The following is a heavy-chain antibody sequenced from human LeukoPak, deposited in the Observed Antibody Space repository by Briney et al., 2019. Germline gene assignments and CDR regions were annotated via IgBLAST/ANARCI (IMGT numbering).Heavy chain of an antibody. D-gene: IGHD3-22*01. CDR1: GYTFTSYY. CDR3: ARVQYYDSSGYAFDI. Sequence: ASVKVSCKASGYTFTSYYMHWVRQAPGQGLEWMGIINPSGGSTSYAQKFQGRVTMTRDMSTSTVYMELSSLRSEDTAVYYRARVQYYDSSGYAFDIWGQGTMVTVSS. V-gene: IGHV1-46*01. J-gene: IGHJ3*02. CDR2: INPSGGST.